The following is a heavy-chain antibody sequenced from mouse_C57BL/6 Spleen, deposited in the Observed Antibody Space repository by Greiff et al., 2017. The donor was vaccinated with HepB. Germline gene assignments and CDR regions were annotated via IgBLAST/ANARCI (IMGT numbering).Heavy chain of an antibody. J-gene: IGHJ2*01. CDR3: ARWYGSSYGY. Sequence: VQLQQSGPELVKPGASVKISCKASGYAFSSSWMNWVKQRPGKGLEWIGRIYPGDGDTNYNGKLKGKATLTADKSSSAAYMQLSSLTSEDSAVYFCARWYGSSYGYWGQGTTVTVSS. CDR1: GYAFSSSW. D-gene: IGHD1-1*01. CDR2: IYPGDGDT. V-gene: IGHV1-82*01.